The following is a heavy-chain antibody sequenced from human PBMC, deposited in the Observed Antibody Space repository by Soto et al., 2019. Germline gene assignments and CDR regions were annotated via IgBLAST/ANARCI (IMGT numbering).Heavy chain of an antibody. V-gene: IGHV4-59*08. CDR2: IHYSGSS. CDR1: AGSISGYY. D-gene: IGHD1-1*01. CDR3: ARHSNEYRKSLDY. Sequence: QLQLQESGPGLVKPSETLSLTCTVSAGSISGYYWSWIRQPPGKGLEWIAYIHYSGSSNSNPSLKSQCTISGYTSKNQFSLKLSSVTAADTAVYYCARHSNEYRKSLDYWGQGTLVTVSA. J-gene: IGHJ4*02.